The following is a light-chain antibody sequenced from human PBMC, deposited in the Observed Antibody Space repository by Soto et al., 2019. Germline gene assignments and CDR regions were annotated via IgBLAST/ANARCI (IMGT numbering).Light chain of an antibody. Sequence: QSVLTQPRSVSGSPGQSLTISCTGTNSDVGAYNYVSWYQQHPGKAPKLIIYDVTKRPSGVPARFSGSKSGYTATLTVSGLQAEDEADYYCCSYAGDTPYVFGAGTKLTVL. CDR3: CSYAGDTPYV. V-gene: IGLV2-11*01. CDR2: DVT. CDR1: NSDVGAYNY. J-gene: IGLJ1*01.